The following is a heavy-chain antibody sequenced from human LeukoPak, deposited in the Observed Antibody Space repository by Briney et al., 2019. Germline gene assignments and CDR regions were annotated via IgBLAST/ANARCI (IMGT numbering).Heavy chain of an antibody. CDR3: ARHGGYRYYMDV. V-gene: IGHV5-51*01. D-gene: IGHD5-12*01. Sequence: GESLKISCQASGYSFMTYWIGWVRQMPGKGLEWMAIIYPGDSDTKYSPSFQDQVTISADKSINTAYLHWRSLKASDTAMYYCARHGGYRYYMDVWGKGTTVTISS. J-gene: IGHJ6*03. CDR2: IYPGDSDT. CDR1: GYSFMTYW.